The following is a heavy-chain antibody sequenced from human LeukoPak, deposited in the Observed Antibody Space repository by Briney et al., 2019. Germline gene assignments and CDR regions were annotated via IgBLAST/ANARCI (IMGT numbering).Heavy chain of an antibody. J-gene: IGHJ4*02. Sequence: ASEALSLTCTVSGGSISSGSHYWSWIRQPAGKGLEWIGRIYTSGSTNYNPSLKSRVTISVDTSKNQFSLKLSSVTAADTAVYYCASYCGGDCYVDYWGQGTLVTVSS. D-gene: IGHD2-21*01. CDR1: GGSISSGSHY. V-gene: IGHV4-61*02. CDR3: ASYCGGDCYVDY. CDR2: IYTSGST.